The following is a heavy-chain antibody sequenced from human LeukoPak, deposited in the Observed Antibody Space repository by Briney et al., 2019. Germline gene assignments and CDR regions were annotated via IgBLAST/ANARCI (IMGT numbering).Heavy chain of an antibody. Sequence: ASVKVSCKASGYTFSDYFVQWVRQAPGQGLEWMGWINPSSGGTKYAQQSQGRVAMTRDTSITTVYIELSSLRSDDTALYYCARALYSNNWYGFDCWGQGSLVTVSS. CDR2: INPSSGGT. CDR1: GYTFSDYF. V-gene: IGHV1-2*02. D-gene: IGHD6-13*01. J-gene: IGHJ4*02. CDR3: ARALYSNNWYGFDC.